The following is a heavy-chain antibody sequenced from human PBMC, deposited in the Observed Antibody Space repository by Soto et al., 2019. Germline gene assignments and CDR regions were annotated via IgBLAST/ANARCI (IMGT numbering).Heavy chain of an antibody. CDR2: IYYSGST. J-gene: IGHJ4*02. Sequence: SETLSLTXTVSGGSISSGGYYWSWIRQHPGKGLEWIGYIYYSGSTYYNPSLKSRVTISVDTSKNQFSLKLSSVTAADTAVYYCAREDGRKNFDYWGQGTLVTVSS. V-gene: IGHV4-31*02. CDR3: AREDGRKNFDY. CDR1: GGSISSGGYY. D-gene: IGHD1-26*01.